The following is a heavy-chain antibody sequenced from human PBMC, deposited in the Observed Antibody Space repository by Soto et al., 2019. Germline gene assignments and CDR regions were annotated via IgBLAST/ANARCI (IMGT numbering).Heavy chain of an antibody. J-gene: IGHJ4*02. V-gene: IGHV3-74*01. Sequence: EVQLVESGGGLVQPGGSLRLSCAASGFTFSSYWMHWVRQAPGKGLVWVSRINSDGSSTSYADSVKGRFTISRDNAKNTLYLQMNSLRAEDTAVYYCARDPGYCSGGSCYTVPLDYWGQGTLVTVSS. D-gene: IGHD2-15*01. CDR2: INSDGSST. CDR1: GFTFSSYW. CDR3: ARDPGYCSGGSCYTVPLDY.